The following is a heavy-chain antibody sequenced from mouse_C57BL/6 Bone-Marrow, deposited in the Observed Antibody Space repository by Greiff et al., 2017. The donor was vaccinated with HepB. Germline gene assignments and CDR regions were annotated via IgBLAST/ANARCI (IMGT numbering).Heavy chain of an antibody. CDR3: ARSNHYYGSSPFAY. CDR1: GYTFTSYW. CDR2: IDPSDSET. J-gene: IGHJ3*01. Sequence: VQLQQPGAELVRPGSSVKLSCKASGYTFTSYWMHWVKQRPIQGLEWIGNIDPSDSETHYNQKFKDKATLTVDKSSSTAYMQLSSLTSEDSAVYYCARSNHYYGSSPFAYWGQGTLVTVSA. V-gene: IGHV1-52*01. D-gene: IGHD1-1*01.